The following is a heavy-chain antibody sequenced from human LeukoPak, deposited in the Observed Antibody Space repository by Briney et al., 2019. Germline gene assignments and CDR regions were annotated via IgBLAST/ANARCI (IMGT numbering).Heavy chain of an antibody. J-gene: IGHJ4*02. D-gene: IGHD1-26*01. Sequence: SETLSLTCTVSGESISGFYWNWIRQPPGKGLEWIGYIYYSGSTNYNPSLKSRVTISIDTSKYQFSLELSSVTAADTAVYYCATNIPTPTTSPPLGYWGQGTLVTVSS. CDR1: GESISGFY. V-gene: IGHV4-59*08. CDR3: ATNIPTPTTSPPLGY. CDR2: IYYSGST.